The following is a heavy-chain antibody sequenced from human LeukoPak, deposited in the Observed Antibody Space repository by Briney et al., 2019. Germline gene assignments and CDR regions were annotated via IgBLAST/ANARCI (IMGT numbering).Heavy chain of an antibody. D-gene: IGHD5-12*01. CDR3: AKDHPSVRDLVGAFDI. CDR1: GFTFSSYG. J-gene: IGHJ3*02. Sequence: GGSLRLSCAASGFTFSSYGMHWVRQAPGKGPEWVAFIRYDGSNKYYADSVKGRFTISRDNSKNTLYLQMNSLRAEDTAVYYCAKDHPSVRDLVGAFDIWGQGTMVTVSS. V-gene: IGHV3-30*02. CDR2: IRYDGSNK.